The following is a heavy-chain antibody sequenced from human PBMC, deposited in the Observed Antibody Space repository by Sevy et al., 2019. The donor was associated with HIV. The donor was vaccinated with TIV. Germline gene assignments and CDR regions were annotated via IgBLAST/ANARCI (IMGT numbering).Heavy chain of an antibody. D-gene: IGHD2-15*01. CDR3: ARSSVVRGVAFDF. J-gene: IGHJ3*01. Sequence: GGSLRLSCAASGFTFSDHYMDWVRQAPGKGLEWVGRTRNKANSYTTEYAAYVKGRFTISRDDSKNSLYLQMNSLKTEDTAVYYCARSSVVRGVAFDFWGQGTMVTVSS. V-gene: IGHV3-72*01. CDR1: GFTFSDHY. CDR2: TRNKANSYTT.